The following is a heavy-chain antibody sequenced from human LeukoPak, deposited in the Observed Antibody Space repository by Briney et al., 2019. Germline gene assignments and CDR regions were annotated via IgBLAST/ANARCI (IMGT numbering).Heavy chain of an antibody. CDR3: ARTSGIAADFDY. CDR1: GGSLSSYY. CDR2: IYYSGST. D-gene: IGHD6-13*01. V-gene: IGHV4-59*01. Sequence: SETLSLTCTVSGGSLSSYYWSWIRQPPGKGLEWIGYIYYSGSTNYNPSLKRRVTISVDTSKNQFSLKLSSVTAADTAVYYCARTSGIAADFDYWGQGTLVTVSS. J-gene: IGHJ4*02.